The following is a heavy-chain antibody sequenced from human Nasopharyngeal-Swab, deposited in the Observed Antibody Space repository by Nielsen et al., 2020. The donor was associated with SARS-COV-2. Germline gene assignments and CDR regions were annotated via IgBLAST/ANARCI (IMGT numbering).Heavy chain of an antibody. CDR3: VKGLTIFGVVIPTPFDY. CDR1: GFTFSSYA. D-gene: IGHD3-3*01. Sequence: GESLKISCSASGFTFSSYAMHWVRQAPGKGLEYVSAISSNGGSTYYADSVKGRSTISRDNSKNTLYLQMSSLRAEDTAVYYCVKGLTIFGVVIPTPFDYWGQGTLVTVSS. J-gene: IGHJ4*02. CDR2: ISSNGGST. V-gene: IGHV3-64D*06.